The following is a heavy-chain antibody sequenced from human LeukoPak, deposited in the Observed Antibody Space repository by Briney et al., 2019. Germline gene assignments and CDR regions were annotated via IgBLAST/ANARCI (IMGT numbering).Heavy chain of an antibody. V-gene: IGHV3-23*01. CDR3: AKVVGATWGPFDY. J-gene: IGHJ4*02. D-gene: IGHD1-26*01. Sequence: GGSLGLSCAASGFTFSSYAMSWVRQAPGKGLEWVSAISGSGGSTYYADSVKGRFTISRDNSKNTLYLQMNSLRAEDTAVYYCAKVVGATWGPFDYWGQGTLVTVSS. CDR1: GFTFSSYA. CDR2: ISGSGGST.